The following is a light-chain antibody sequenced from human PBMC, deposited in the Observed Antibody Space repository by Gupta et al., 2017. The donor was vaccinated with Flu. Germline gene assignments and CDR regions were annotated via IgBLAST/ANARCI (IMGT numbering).Light chain of an antibody. J-gene: IGKJ3*01. V-gene: IGKV1-39*01. CDR1: QTITTY. CDR2: AAS. CDR3: QQSYSTLT. Sequence: DIQMTQSPSSLSASIGDRVTINCRASQTITTYLNWYQQKPGTAPKLLIYAASSLQSGVPSRFSGSGSGTNFSLTINSLQPEDFATYDCQQSYSTLTFGPGTKVDIK.